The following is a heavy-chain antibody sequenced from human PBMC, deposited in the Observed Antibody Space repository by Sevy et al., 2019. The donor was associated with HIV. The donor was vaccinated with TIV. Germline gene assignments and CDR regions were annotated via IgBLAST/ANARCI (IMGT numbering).Heavy chain of an antibody. CDR1: GYTFTSYG. CDR3: ARGYYYDSSGYYAPYYFDY. D-gene: IGHD3-22*01. CDR2: ISAYNGNT. J-gene: IGHJ4*02. V-gene: IGHV1-18*01. Sequence: ASVKVSCKASGYTFTSYGISWVRQAPGQGLEWMGWISAYNGNTNYAQKLQGRVTMTTDTSTSTAYMELRSLGSDDTAVYYCARGYYYDSSGYYAPYYFDYWGQGTLVTVSS.